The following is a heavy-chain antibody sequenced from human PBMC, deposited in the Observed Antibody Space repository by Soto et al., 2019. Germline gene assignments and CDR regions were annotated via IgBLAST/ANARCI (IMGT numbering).Heavy chain of an antibody. CDR3: AKDPRSAVEMRVYGMDV. D-gene: IGHD3-3*01. Sequence: EVQLLESGGGLVQPGGSLRLSCTASGFTFNSYGMSWVRQAPGEGLEWVSAISGSSDNTYYVDSVKGRFTVSRDNSKNTLYLQMNSLRAEDTAVYYCAKDPRSAVEMRVYGMDVWGQGTTVTVSS. V-gene: IGHV3-23*01. CDR2: ISGSSDNT. J-gene: IGHJ6*02. CDR1: GFTFNSYG.